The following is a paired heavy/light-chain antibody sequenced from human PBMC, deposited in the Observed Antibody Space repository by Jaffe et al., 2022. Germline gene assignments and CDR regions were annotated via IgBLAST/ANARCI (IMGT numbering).Light chain of an antibody. V-gene: IGLV1-51*01. CDR3: GAWDSSLNVVV. J-gene: IGLJ2*01. Sequence: QSVLTQPPSVSAAPGQKVTISCSGSSSNIGNNYVSWYQQLPGTAPKLLIYDNNKRPSGIPDRFSDSKSGTSATLGITGLQTGDEADYYCGAWDSSLNVVVFGGGTKLTVL. CDR2: DNN. CDR1: SSNIGNNY.
Heavy chain of an antibody. Sequence: QVQLQESGPGLVKPSETLSLTCTVSGDSISSSYWSWIRQPPGKGLESIGYISHSGTTNYYPSLKSRVTLSMDTSKNQFSLKLTSVTTADTAVYYCTRGSGNKALDYWGQGTLVTVSS. CDR2: ISHSGTT. J-gene: IGHJ4*02. CDR3: TRGSGNKALDY. CDR1: GDSISSSY. V-gene: IGHV4-59*01.